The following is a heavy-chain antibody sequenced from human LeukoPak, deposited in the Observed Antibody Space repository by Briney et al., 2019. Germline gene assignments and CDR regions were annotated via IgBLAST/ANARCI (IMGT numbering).Heavy chain of an antibody. D-gene: IGHD2-15*01. J-gene: IGHJ4*02. CDR1: GYTFTGYY. V-gene: IGHV1-2*02. Sequence: ASVKVSCKASGYTFTGYYMHWVRQAPGQGLEWMGWINPNSGDTNYAQKFQGRVTMTRDTSISTAYMELSRLRSDDTAVYYCAREGYCSGGSCEVDYWGQGTLVTVSS. CDR2: INPNSGDT. CDR3: AREGYCSGGSCEVDY.